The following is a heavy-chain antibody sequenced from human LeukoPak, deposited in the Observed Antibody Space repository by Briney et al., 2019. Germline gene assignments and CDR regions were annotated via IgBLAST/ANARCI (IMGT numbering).Heavy chain of an antibody. Sequence: SETLSLTCAVYGGSFSGYFWSWIRQPPGKGLEWIGEINHSGSTNYNPSLKSRVTISVDTSKNQFSLKLSSVTAADTAVYYCARDGRVAFDIWGQGTMVTVSS. CDR3: ARDGRVAFDI. CDR2: INHSGST. J-gene: IGHJ3*02. V-gene: IGHV4-34*01. CDR1: GGSFSGYF.